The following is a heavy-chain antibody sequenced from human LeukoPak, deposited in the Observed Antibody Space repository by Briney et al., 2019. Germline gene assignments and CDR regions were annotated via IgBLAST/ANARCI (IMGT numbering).Heavy chain of an antibody. CDR3: ARGGPYYYYGMDV. CDR2: LWYDGSKK. J-gene: IGHJ6*02. Sequence: PGGSLRLSCAPSGFPFSSYGMPRVRQARARGLEWGAVLWYDGSKKYYADSAKCRFTISRDNSKNTLYLQMNSMRAEDTAVYYCARGGPYYYYGMDVWGQGTTVTVSS. V-gene: IGHV3-33*01. CDR1: GFPFSSYG.